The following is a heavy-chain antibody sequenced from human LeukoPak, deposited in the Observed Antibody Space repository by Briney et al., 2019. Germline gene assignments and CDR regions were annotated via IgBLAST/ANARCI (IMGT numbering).Heavy chain of an antibody. CDR2: ISSSSSTI. V-gene: IGHV3-48*01. J-gene: IGHJ5*02. CDR3: ARDSSGWYNWFDP. Sequence: GGSLRLSCAASGFTFSSYSTNWVRQAPGKGLEWVSYISSSSSTIYYADSVKGRFTISRDNAKNSLYLQMNSLRAEDTAVYYCARDSSGWYNWFDPWGQGTLVTVSS. D-gene: IGHD6-19*01. CDR1: GFTFSSYS.